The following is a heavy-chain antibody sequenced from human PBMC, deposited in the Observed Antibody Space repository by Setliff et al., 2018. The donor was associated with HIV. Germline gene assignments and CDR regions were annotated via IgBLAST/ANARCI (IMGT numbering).Heavy chain of an antibody. V-gene: IGHV3-21*01. D-gene: IGHD1-26*01. CDR1: GFTFSSYS. CDR3: ARDRPRGGGSLDAFDI. CDR2: ISSSSSYI. J-gene: IGHJ3*02. Sequence: GGSLRLSCATSGFTFSSYSMNWVRQAPGKGLEWVSSISSSSSYIYYADSVKGRFTISRDNAKNSLYLQMNSLRAEDTAVYYCARDRPRGGGSLDAFDIWGQGTMVTVSS.